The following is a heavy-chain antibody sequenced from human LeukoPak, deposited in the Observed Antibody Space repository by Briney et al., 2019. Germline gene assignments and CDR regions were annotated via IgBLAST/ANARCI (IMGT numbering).Heavy chain of an antibody. CDR1: GGSINSYY. J-gene: IGHJ4*02. V-gene: IGHV4-59*12. CDR2: IYESGST. Sequence: SETLSLTCTVSGGSINSYYWSWIRQPPGKGLEWIGYIYESGSTNYNPSLKSRVTISVDKSKNQFSLKLSSVTAADTAVYYCVRSGRNNKTLYYYDSSGYPGTLDYWGQGTLVTVSS. D-gene: IGHD3-22*01. CDR3: VRSGRNNKTLYYYDSSGYPGTLDY.